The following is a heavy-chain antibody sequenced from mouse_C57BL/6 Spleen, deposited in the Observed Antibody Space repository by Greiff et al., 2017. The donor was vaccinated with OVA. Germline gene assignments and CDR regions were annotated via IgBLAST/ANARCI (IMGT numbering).Heavy chain of an antibody. CDR2: INPSSGYT. CDR3: ARPNWEGSMDY. V-gene: IGHV1-4*01. Sequence: QVQLQQSGAELARPGASVKMSCKASGYTFTSYTMHWVKQRPGQGLEWIGYINPSSGYTKYNQKFKDKATLTADKSSSTAYMQLSSLTSEDSAVYYGARPNWEGSMDYWGQGTSVTVSS. D-gene: IGHD4-1*01. J-gene: IGHJ4*01. CDR1: GYTFTSYT.